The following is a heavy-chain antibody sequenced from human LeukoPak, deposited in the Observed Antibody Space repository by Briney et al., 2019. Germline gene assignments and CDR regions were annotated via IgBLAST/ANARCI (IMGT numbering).Heavy chain of an antibody. CDR1: GYTFTSYD. CDR3: ARVYTAALVGGVFDY. CDR2: IIPIFGTA. V-gene: IGHV1-69*13. D-gene: IGHD3-16*01. J-gene: IGHJ4*02. Sequence: GASVKVSCKASGYTFTSYDVNWVRQATGQGLEWMGGIIPIFGTANYAQKFQGRVTITADESTSTAYMELSSLRSEDTAVYYCARVYTAALVGGVFDYWGQGTLVTVSS.